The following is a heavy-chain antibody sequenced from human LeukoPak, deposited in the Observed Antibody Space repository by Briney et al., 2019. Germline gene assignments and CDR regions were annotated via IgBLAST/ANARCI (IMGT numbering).Heavy chain of an antibody. J-gene: IGHJ4*02. Sequence: ASVKVSCKASGYTFTGYGIGWVRQAPGQGLEWMGWISAYNGNTNYAQKLQGRVTMTTDTSTSTAYMELRSLRSDDTAVYYCAREAGRVTMVRGVISPYYFDYWGQGTLVTVSS. D-gene: IGHD3-10*01. CDR1: GYTFTGYG. V-gene: IGHV1-18*04. CDR3: AREAGRVTMVRGVISPYYFDY. CDR2: ISAYNGNT.